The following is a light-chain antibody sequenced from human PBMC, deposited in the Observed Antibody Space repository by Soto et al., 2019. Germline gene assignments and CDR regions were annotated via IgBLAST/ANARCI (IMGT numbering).Light chain of an antibody. V-gene: IGKV1-39*01. CDR1: QSISSY. CDR3: QQGYSTPLT. J-gene: IGKJ1*01. Sequence: DIQMTPSPSSLSASVGDSVTITCRASQSISSYLNWYQQKPGKAPKLLIYAASSWPSGVSSRFSGSVSGTDFTLTISSLQPEDFATYYCQQGYSTPLTFGQGTKVEIK. CDR2: AAS.